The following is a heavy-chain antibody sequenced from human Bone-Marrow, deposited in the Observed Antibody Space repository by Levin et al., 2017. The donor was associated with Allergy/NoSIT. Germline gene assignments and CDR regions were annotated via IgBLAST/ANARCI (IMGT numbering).Heavy chain of an antibody. V-gene: IGHV4-4*07. Sequence: SETLSLTCTVSGGSINSYYWSWIRQPAGKGLEWIGRIQTSGNTRYNPSLKSRVTMSVDPSKNQFSLKLNSVTAADTAVYYCASFHCADGLCSPDDFWGQGTLVTVSS. CDR3: ASFHCADGLCSPDDF. CDR2: IQTSGNT. D-gene: IGHD2-8*01. J-gene: IGHJ4*02. CDR1: GGSINSYY.